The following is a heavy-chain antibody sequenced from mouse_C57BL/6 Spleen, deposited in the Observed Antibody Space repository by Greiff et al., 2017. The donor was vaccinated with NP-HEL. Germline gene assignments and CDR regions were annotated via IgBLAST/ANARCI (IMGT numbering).Heavy chain of an antibody. CDR3: ARRDYHGGAYYFDY. D-gene: IGHD1-1*01. J-gene: IGHJ2*01. V-gene: IGHV1-47*01. Sequence: QVQLKQSGAELVKPGASVKMSCKASGYTFTTYPIEWMKQNHGKSLEWIGNFHPYNDDTKYNEKFKGKATLTVEKSSSTAYLELSRLTSDDSAVYYCARRDYHGGAYYFDYWGQGTTLTVSS. CDR2: FHPYNDDT. CDR1: GYTFTTYP.